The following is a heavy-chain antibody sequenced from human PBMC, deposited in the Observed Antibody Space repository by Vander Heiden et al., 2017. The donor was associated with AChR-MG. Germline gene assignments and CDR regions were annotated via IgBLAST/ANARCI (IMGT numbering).Heavy chain of an antibody. CDR3: ARVPSEAARASRGMDV. Sequence: QVQLQESGPGLVKPSGTLSPTCAVSVGSISSSNWWSWVRQPPGKGLEWIGEIYHSGSNNYNPSLKSRVTISVDKSKNQFSLKLSSVTAADTAVYYCARVPSEAARASRGMDVWGQGTTVTVSS. D-gene: IGHD5-18*01. CDR2: IYHSGSN. CDR1: VGSISSSNW. J-gene: IGHJ6*02. V-gene: IGHV4-4*02.